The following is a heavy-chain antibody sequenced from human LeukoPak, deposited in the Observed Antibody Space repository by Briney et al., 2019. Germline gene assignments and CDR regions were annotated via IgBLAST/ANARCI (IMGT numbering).Heavy chain of an antibody. CDR3: ARMLDILTGYYMAHHAFDI. CDR2: MNPNSGNT. Sequence: GASVKVSCKASGYTFTSYDINWVRQATGQGLEWMGWMNPNSGNTGYAQKFQGRVTITRNTSISTAYMELSSLRSEDTAVYYCARMLDILTGYYMAHHAFDIWGQGTMVTVSS. J-gene: IGHJ3*02. V-gene: IGHV1-8*03. CDR1: GYTFTSYD. D-gene: IGHD3-9*01.